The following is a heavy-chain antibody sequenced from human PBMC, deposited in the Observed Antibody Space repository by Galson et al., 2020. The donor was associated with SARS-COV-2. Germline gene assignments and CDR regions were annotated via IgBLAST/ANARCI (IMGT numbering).Heavy chain of an antibody. CDR2: IHTGGST. J-gene: IGHJ4*02. V-gene: IGHV4-61*02. D-gene: IGHD6-19*01. CDR3: ATGAVAGTGD. Sequence: SETLSLTCTVSGGSISSINYYWSWIRQPAGKGLEWIGRIHTGGSTNHNPSLRSRVTISIDRSKNQFSLEMTSLTAADTAVYYCATGAVAGTGDWGQGTLVTVSS. CDR1: GGSISSINYY.